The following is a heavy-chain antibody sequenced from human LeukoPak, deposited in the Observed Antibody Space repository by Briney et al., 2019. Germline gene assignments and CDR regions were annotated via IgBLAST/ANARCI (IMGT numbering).Heavy chain of an antibody. CDR3: AKEGDYCGSGSHHDAFDM. CDR1: GFTFSTYA. J-gene: IGHJ3*02. CDR2: IVGSGDTT. D-gene: IGHD3-10*01. Sequence: GGSLRLSCAASGFTFSTYAMSWVRQAPGKGLEWVSAIVGSGDTTYYVDSVKGRFTISRDNSKNTVYLQMNSLRPEDTALYYCAKEGDYCGSGSHHDAFDMWGQGTMVTVSS. V-gene: IGHV3-23*01.